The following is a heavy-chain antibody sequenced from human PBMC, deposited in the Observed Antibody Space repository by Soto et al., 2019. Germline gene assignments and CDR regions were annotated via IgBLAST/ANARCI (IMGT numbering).Heavy chain of an antibody. CDR3: ARGVYYDISGYYHGDAFDI. V-gene: IGHV4-59*01. D-gene: IGHD3-22*01. J-gene: IGHJ3*02. Sequence: SETLSLTCTVSGGSISSYYWSWIRQPPGKGLEWIGYIYYSGSTNYNPSLKSRVTISVDTSKNQFSLKLSSVTAADTAVYYCARGVYYDISGYYHGDAFDIWGQGTMVTVSS. CDR1: GGSISSYY. CDR2: IYYSGST.